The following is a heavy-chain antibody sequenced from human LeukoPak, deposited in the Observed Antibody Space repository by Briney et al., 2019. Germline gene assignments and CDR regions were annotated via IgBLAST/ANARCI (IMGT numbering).Heavy chain of an antibody. CDR3: ARDPGPPHDVFDY. CDR1: GGSISSGGYY. J-gene: IGHJ4*02. V-gene: IGHV4-31*03. D-gene: IGHD2-8*02. Sequence: PSQTLSLTCTVSGGSISSGGYYWSWIRQHPGKGLEWIGYIYYSGSTYYNPSLKSRVTISVDTSKNQFSLKLSSVTAADTAVYYCARDPGPPHDVFDYWGQGTLVTVSS. CDR2: IYYSGST.